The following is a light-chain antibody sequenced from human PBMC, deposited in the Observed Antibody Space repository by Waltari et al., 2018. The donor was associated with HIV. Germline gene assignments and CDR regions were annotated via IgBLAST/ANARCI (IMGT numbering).Light chain of an antibody. J-gene: IGLJ2*01. CDR2: RNN. Sequence: QSVLTQPPSASGTPGQRVTIPCSGGSSNLGNNHVYWYQQFPGTAPKLPIYRNNQRPSGVPDRFSGSKSGTSASLVISGLRSEDEADYYCAAWDDSLSGVFGGGTKVTVL. V-gene: IGLV1-47*01. CDR3: AAWDDSLSGV. CDR1: SSNLGNNH.